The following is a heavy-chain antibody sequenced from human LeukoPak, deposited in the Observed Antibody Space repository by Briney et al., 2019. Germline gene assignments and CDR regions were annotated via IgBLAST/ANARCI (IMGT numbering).Heavy chain of an antibody. V-gene: IGHV3-21*01. CDR2: ISSSSSYI. CDR1: GFTFSSYN. D-gene: IGHD2-2*01. J-gene: IGHJ3*02. CDR3: ARLRGYCSSTSCYVAFDI. Sequence: GGSLRLSCAAYGFTFSSYNMNWVRQAPGKGLEWVSSISSSSSYIYYADSVKGRFTISRDNAKNSLYLQMNSLRAEDTAVYYCARLRGYCSSTSCYVAFDIWGQGTMVTVSS.